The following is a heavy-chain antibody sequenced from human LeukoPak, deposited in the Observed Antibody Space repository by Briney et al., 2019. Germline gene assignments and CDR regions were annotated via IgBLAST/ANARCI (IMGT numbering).Heavy chain of an antibody. V-gene: IGHV1-18*01. CDR1: GYTFTSYG. D-gene: IGHD6-19*01. CDR3: AREIAVAGNYYYYYMDV. Sequence: GASVKVSCKASGYTFTSYGISWGRQAPGQGLEGMGWISAYNGNTNYAQKLQGRVTMTTDTSTSTAYMELRSLRSDDTAVYYCAREIAVAGNYYYYYMDVWGKGTTVTVSS. CDR2: ISAYNGNT. J-gene: IGHJ6*03.